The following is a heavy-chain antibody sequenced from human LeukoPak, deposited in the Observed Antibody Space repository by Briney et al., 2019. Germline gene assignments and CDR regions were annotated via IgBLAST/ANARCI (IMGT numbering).Heavy chain of an antibody. D-gene: IGHD6-13*01. CDR2: IKQDGSEK. Sequence: GGSLRLSCAASGFTFSSYWMTWVRQAPGKGLEWVAKIKQDGSEKYYVDSVKGRFTISRDNTKNSLYLQMNSLGAEDTAVYYCARRGTSSSWAHFDYWGQGTLVTVSS. V-gene: IGHV3-7*05. CDR3: ARRGTSSSWAHFDY. CDR1: GFTFSSYW. J-gene: IGHJ4*02.